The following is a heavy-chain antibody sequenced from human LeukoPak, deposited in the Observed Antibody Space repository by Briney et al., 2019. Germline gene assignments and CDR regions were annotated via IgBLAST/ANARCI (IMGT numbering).Heavy chain of an antibody. Sequence: PGGSLRLSCTASGFTFGDYAMSWVRQAPGKGLEWVGFIRSKAYGGTTEYAASVKGRFTISRDDSKSIAYLQMNSLKTEDTAVYYCTRASGYYYLDAFDIWGQGTMVTVSS. J-gene: IGHJ3*02. D-gene: IGHD3-22*01. CDR1: GFTFGDYA. CDR3: TRASGYYYLDAFDI. CDR2: IRSKAYGGTT. V-gene: IGHV3-49*04.